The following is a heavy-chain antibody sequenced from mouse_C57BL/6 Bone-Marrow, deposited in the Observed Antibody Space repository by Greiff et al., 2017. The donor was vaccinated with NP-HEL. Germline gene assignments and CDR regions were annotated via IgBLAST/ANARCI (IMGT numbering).Heavy chain of an antibody. CDR1: GFNITDDY. J-gene: IGHJ1*03. CDR3: TNSVIYYYGSSRWYFDV. Sequence: VQLQQSGAELVRPGASVKLSCTASGFNITDDYMHWVKQRPEQGLEWIGWIDPENGDTEYASKFQGKATITADTSSNTAYLQLSSLTSEDTAVYYCTNSVIYYYGSSRWYFDVWGTGTTVTVAS. CDR2: IDPENGDT. D-gene: IGHD1-1*01. V-gene: IGHV14-4*01.